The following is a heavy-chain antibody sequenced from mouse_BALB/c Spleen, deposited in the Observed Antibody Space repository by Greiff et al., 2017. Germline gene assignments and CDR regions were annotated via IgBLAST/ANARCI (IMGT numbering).Heavy chain of an antibody. Sequence: QVQLQQSGADLAKPGASVKMSCKASGYTFTSYWMHWVKQRPGQGLEWIGYINPSTGYTEYNQKFKDKATLTADKSSSTAYMQLSSLTSEDSAVYYCARDGYDGYWGQGTTLTVAS. CDR3: ARDGYDGY. CDR1: GYTFTSYW. V-gene: IGHV1-7*01. J-gene: IGHJ2*01. D-gene: IGHD2-2*01. CDR2: INPSTGYT.